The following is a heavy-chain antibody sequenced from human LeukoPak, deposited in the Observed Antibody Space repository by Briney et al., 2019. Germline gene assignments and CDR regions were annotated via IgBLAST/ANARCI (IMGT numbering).Heavy chain of an antibody. V-gene: IGHV4-30-2*01. Sequence: SETLSLTCAVSGGSISSGGYSWSWIRQPPGTGLEWIGYIYHSGSTYYNPSLKSRVTISVDRSKNQFSLKLSSVTAADTAVYYCASSGRHSGYGFTYWGQGTLVTVSS. D-gene: IGHD5-12*01. CDR2: IYHSGST. CDR3: ASSGRHSGYGFTY. J-gene: IGHJ4*02. CDR1: GGSISSGGYS.